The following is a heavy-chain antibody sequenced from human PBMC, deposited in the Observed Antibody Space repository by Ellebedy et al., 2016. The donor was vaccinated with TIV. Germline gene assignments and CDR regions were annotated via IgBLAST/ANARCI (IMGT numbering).Heavy chain of an antibody. CDR2: IKQDGSAK. CDR1: GFTFSSYG. J-gene: IGHJ4*02. Sequence: GESLKISCAASGFTFSSYGMHWVRQTPGKGLGWVANIKQDGSAKYYVDSVKGRFTISRDNAKNSLYLQMNSLRAEDTALYYCAKDIMGDTAMVYTVDYWGQGTLVTVSS. V-gene: IGHV3-7*03. D-gene: IGHD5-18*01. CDR3: AKDIMGDTAMVYTVDY.